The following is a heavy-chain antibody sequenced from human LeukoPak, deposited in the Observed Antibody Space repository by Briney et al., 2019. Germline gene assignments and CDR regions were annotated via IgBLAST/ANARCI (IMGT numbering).Heavy chain of an antibody. V-gene: IGHV1-18*01. J-gene: IGHJ5*02. CDR2: ISAYNGNT. D-gene: IGHD2-2*01. CDR3: AAVYCSGTSCVDWFDP. CDR1: GYTFTSYG. Sequence: ASVKVSCKASGYTFTSYGISWVRQAPGQGLEWMGWISAYNGNTNYAQKLQGRVTMTTDTSTSTAYMELRSLRSDDTAVYYCAAVYCSGTSCVDWFDPWGQGTLVTVSS.